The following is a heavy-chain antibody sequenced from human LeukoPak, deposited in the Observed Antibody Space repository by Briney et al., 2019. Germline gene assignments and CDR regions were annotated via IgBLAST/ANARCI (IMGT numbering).Heavy chain of an antibody. CDR3: AKYRGFGHSYDS. D-gene: IGHD3-10*01. V-gene: IGHV3-23*01. Sequence: GSLRLSCAASGFPFTIYAMSWVRQAPGKGLEWVSSIGGSSTYYADFVRGRFSISRDTFTNTMDLQMNSLRAEDTAIYYCAKYRGFGHSYDSWGQGTLVTVSS. CDR2: IGGSST. CDR1: GFPFTIYA. J-gene: IGHJ4*02.